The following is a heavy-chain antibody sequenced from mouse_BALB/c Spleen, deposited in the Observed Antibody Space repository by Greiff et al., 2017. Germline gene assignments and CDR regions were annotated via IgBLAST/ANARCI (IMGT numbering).Heavy chain of an antibody. D-gene: IGHD2-10*01. CDR2: IRNKANGYTT. J-gene: IGHJ2*01. V-gene: IGHV7-3*02. Sequence: EVQLVESGGGLVQPGGSLRLSCATSGFTFTDYYMSWVRQPPGKALEWLGFIRNKANGYTTEYSASVKGRFTISRDNSQSILYLQMNTLRAEDSATYYYARAYYGYLDYWGQGTTLTVSS. CDR3: ARAYYGYLDY. CDR1: GFTFTDYY.